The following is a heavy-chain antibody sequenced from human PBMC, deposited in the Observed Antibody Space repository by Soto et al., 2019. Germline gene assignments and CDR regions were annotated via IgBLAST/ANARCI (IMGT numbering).Heavy chain of an antibody. D-gene: IGHD3-10*01. V-gene: IGHV1-46*01. CDR2: INPSGGST. J-gene: IGHJ5*02. Sequence: ASVKVSCKASGYIFTSYYMHWVRQAPGQGLEWMGIINPSGGSTSYAQKFQGRVTMTRDTSTSTVYMELSSLRSEDTAVYYCARALYYYGSGSTSAWFDPWGQGTLVTVSS. CDR1: GYIFTSYY. CDR3: ARALYYYGSGSTSAWFDP.